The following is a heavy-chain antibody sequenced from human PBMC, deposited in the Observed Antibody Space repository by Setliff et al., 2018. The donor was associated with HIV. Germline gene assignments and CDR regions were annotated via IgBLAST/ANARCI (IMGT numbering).Heavy chain of an antibody. CDR2: IYSSGSI. CDR1: GGSISGYY. J-gene: IGHJ5*02. Sequence: ETLSLTCIVSGGSISGYYWSWIRQPAEKGLEWIGRIYSSGSINYNPSLKSRVTMSVDTSKNQFSLKLTSVTAADAAVYYCARDLPELTGRSFDPWGQGMLVTVSS. V-gene: IGHV4-4*07. CDR3: ARDLPELTGRSFDP. D-gene: IGHD7-27*01.